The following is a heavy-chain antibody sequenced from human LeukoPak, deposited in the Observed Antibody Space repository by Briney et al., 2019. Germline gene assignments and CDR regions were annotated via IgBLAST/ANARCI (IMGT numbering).Heavy chain of an antibody. CDR2: MNPNSGNT. CDR1: GYTFTSYD. V-gene: IGHV1-8*01. D-gene: IGHD2-15*01. Sequence: ASVKVSCKASGYTFTSYDINWVRQATGQGLEWMGWMNPNSGNTGYAQKFQGRVTMTRNTSISTAYMELSSLRSEDTAVYYCARVPLGYCSGGSCYGIFNYYYYGMDVWGQGTTVTVSS. J-gene: IGHJ6*02. CDR3: ARVPLGYCSGGSCYGIFNYYYYGMDV.